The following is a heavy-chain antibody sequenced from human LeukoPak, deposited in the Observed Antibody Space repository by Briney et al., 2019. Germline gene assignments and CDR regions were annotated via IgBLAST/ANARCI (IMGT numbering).Heavy chain of an antibody. D-gene: IGHD4-17*01. CDR3: AREGTVTTSQDYYYGMDV. V-gene: IGHV3-21*05. CDR1: GFTFSSYT. J-gene: IGHJ6*02. CDR2: ISSSSSYT. Sequence: GGSLRLSCAASGFTFSSYTMNWIRQAPGKGLEWVSYISSSSSYTNYADSVKGRFTISRDNAKNSLYLQMNSLRAEDTAVYYCAREGTVTTSQDYYYGMDVWGQGTTVTVSS.